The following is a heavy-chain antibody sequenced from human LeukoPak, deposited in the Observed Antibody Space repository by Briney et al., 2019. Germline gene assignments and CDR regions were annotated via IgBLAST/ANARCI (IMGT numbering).Heavy chain of an antibody. Sequence: GGSLRLSCAASGFTFSSYSMNWVRQAPGKGLEWVAVISYDGSNKYYADSVKGRFTISRDNSKNTLYLQMNSLRAEDTAVYYCAKLEWLASLYGMDVWGQGTTVTVSS. J-gene: IGHJ6*02. CDR1: GFTFSSYS. V-gene: IGHV3-30*18. CDR3: AKLEWLASLYGMDV. D-gene: IGHD3-3*01. CDR2: ISYDGSNK.